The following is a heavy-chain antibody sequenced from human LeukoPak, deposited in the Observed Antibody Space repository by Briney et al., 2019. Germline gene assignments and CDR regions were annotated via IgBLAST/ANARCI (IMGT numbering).Heavy chain of an antibody. Sequence: ASVKVSCKASGFTFTSSAMQWVRQARGQRLEWIGWIVVGSGNTNYAQKFQERVTITRDMSTSTAYMELSSLRSEDTAVYYCARRGVAVAGTFDPWGQGTLVTVSS. J-gene: IGHJ5*02. CDR3: ARRGVAVAGTFDP. CDR1: GFTFTSSA. D-gene: IGHD6-19*01. V-gene: IGHV1-58*02. CDR2: IVVGSGNT.